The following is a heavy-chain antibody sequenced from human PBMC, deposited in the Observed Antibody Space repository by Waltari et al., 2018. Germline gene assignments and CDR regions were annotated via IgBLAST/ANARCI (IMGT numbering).Heavy chain of an antibody. Sequence: QITLKESGPPLVNPTQPLTLTCTFSGFSLSTSGVGVGWIRQPPGKALEWLALIYWNDDKRYSPSLKSRLTITKDTSKNQVVLTMTNMDPVDTATYYCAHSLGSLGGIATLNWFDPWGQGTLVTVSS. V-gene: IGHV2-5*01. CDR3: AHSLGSLGGIATLNWFDP. D-gene: IGHD6-13*01. J-gene: IGHJ5*02. CDR1: GFSLSTSGVG. CDR2: IYWNDDK.